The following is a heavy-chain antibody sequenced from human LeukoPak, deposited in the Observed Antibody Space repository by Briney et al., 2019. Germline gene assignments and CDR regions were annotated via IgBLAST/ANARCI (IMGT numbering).Heavy chain of an antibody. V-gene: IGHV4-34*01. CDR2: INHSGST. D-gene: IGHD1-26*01. CDR1: GGSFSGYY. CDR3: ARTPTPARYRGRYGFWFDP. Sequence: SETLSLTCAVYGGSFSGYYWSWIRQPPGKGLEWIGEINHSGSTSYNPSLKSRVTISVDTSKNQFSLKLSSVTAADTAVYYCARTPTPARYRGRYGFWFDPWGQGTLVTVSS. J-gene: IGHJ5*02.